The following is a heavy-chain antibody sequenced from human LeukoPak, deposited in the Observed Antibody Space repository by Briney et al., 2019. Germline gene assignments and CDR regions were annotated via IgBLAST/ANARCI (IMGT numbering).Heavy chain of an antibody. V-gene: IGHV1-8*01. J-gene: IGHJ3*02. D-gene: IGHD3-16*01. CDR3: ARGDMITFGGVMAFDI. CDR1: GYTFTSYD. CDR2: MNPNSGNT. Sequence: ASVKVSCKASGYTFTSYDINWVRQATGQGLEWMGWMNPNSGNTGYAQKFQGRVTMTRNTSISTAYMELSSLRSEDTAVYYCARGDMITFGGVMAFDIWGQGTMVTVSS.